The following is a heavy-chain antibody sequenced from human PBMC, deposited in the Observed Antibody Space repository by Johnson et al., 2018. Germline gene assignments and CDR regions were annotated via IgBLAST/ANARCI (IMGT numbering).Heavy chain of an antibody. CDR1: GFTFDDYT. CDR2: IRWDGGST. V-gene: IGHV3-43*01. J-gene: IGHJ1*01. D-gene: IGHD4-23*01. Sequence: EVQLLESGGGLVQPGRSLRLSCAASGFTFDDYTMHWVRQAPGQGLEWVSLIRWDGGSTYYADSVKGRFTISRDNSKNSLYLQMNSLRTEDTALYYWANGPWATVVTPNEYFQRWGRGTLVTVSS. CDR3: ANGPWATVVTPNEYFQR.